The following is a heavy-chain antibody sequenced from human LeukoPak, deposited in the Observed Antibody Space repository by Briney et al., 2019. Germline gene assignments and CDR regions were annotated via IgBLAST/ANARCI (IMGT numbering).Heavy chain of an antibody. V-gene: IGHV5-51*01. CDR1: GYSFTSYW. D-gene: IGHD6-19*01. CDR2: IYPGDSDT. CDR3: ARSQGSGPLRNWFDP. Sequence: GESLKISCEGSGYSFTSYWIGWVRQMPGKGLEWMGIIYPGDSDTRYSPSFQGQVTISADKSISTAYLQWSSLKASDTAMYYCARSQGSGPLRNWFDPWGQGSLVTVSS. J-gene: IGHJ5*02.